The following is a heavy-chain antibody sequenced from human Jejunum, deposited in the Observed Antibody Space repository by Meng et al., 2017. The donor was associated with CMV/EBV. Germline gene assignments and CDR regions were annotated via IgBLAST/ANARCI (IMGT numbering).Heavy chain of an antibody. V-gene: IGHV1-2*02. CDR3: ARGGYDFWSAKSPFDY. J-gene: IGHJ4*02. CDR2: INPNSGET. D-gene: IGHD3-3*01. Sequence: YTCTDHDMHGVRKAPGQGLEWMGWINPNSGETNYAQIFQGSITMTRDTSIITAYMELSSLRSDDTAVYYCARGGYDFWSAKSPFDYWGQGTLVTVSS. CDR1: YTCTDHD.